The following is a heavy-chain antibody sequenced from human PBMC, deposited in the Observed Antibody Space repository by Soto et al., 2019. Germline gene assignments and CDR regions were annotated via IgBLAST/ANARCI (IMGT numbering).Heavy chain of an antibody. Sequence: EVQLLESGGGLVQPGGSLRLSCAASGFTFSSYAMSWVRQAPGKGLEWVSAISGSGGSTYYADSVKGRFTISRDNSKNTLYLQRNSLRGEDTAVYYCAKDYSSLGRGHGAYAFDIWGQGTMVTVSS. V-gene: IGHV3-23*01. CDR2: ISGSGGST. D-gene: IGHD3-10*01. J-gene: IGHJ3*02. CDR1: GFTFSSYA. CDR3: AKDYSSLGRGHGAYAFDI.